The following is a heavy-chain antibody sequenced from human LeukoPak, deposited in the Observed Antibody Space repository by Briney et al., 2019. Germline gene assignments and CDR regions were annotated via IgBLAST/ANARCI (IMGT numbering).Heavy chain of an antibody. D-gene: IGHD4-23*01. CDR2: ISYDGSNK. Sequence: PGGSLRLSCAASGFTFSSYGMHWVRQAPGRGLEWVAVISYDGSNKYYADSVKGRFTISRDNSKNTLYLQMNSLRAEDTAVYYCAKEPPETTVVTPPDYWGQGTLVTVSS. V-gene: IGHV3-30*18. CDR1: GFTFSSYG. CDR3: AKEPPETTVVTPPDY. J-gene: IGHJ4*02.